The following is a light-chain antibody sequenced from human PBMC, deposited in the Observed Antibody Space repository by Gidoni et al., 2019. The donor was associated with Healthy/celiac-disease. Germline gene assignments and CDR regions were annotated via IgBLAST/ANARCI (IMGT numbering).Light chain of an antibody. CDR1: NIGSKR. V-gene: IGLV3-21*04. J-gene: IGLJ3*02. CDR2: YDS. CDR3: QVWDSSSDHPGV. Sequence: SYVLTQPPSVSVAPGKTARITWGGNNIGSKRVHWYQQKPGQAPVLVIYYDSDRPSGIPERFSGSNSGNTATLTISRVEAGDEADYYCQVWDSSSDHPGVFGGGTKLTVL.